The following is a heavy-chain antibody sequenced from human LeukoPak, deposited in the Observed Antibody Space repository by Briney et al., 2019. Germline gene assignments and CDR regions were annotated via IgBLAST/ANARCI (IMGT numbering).Heavy chain of an antibody. CDR2: ISYDGSNK. CDR1: GFTFNSYA. Sequence: GGSLRLSCAASGFTFNSYAMHWVRQAPGKGLEWVAVISYDGSNKYYADSVKGRFTISRDKSKNTLYLQMNSLRAEDTAVYYCARTPFLEWSRGGVYFDYWGQGTLVTVSS. D-gene: IGHD3-3*02. V-gene: IGHV3-30-3*01. J-gene: IGHJ4*02. CDR3: ARTPFLEWSRGGVYFDY.